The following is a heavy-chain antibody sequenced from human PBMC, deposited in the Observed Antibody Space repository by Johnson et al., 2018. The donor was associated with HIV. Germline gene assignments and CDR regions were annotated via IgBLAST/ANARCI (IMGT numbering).Heavy chain of an antibody. Sequence: QVQLVESGGGVVQPGRSLRLSCAASGFTFSSYAMHWVRQGPGKGLEWVAVIGYDGNDKYYADSVKGRVTISRDNPKNTVYLHMNSLRAVVTAVYYWARLYYYESSGYYVGAFDIWGQGTRVTVSS. D-gene: IGHD3-22*01. CDR1: GFTFSSYA. V-gene: IGHV3-30*04. CDR3: ARLYYYESSGYYVGAFDI. CDR2: IGYDGNDK. J-gene: IGHJ3*02.